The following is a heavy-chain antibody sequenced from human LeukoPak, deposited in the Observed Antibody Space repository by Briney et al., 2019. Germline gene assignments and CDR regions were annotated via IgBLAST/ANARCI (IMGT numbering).Heavy chain of an antibody. J-gene: IGHJ4*02. D-gene: IGHD3-22*01. V-gene: IGHV3-74*01. CDR2: INPGNIT. CDR3: ARPFYFDSIDI. CDR1: GFTFSSSF. Sequence: PGGSLRLSCVASGFTFSSSFMDWVRQVPGKGLAWVSRINPGNITTYADSVKGRSTISRDNAKNTLYLQMNSLRAEDTAVYYCARPFYFDSIDIWGQGTLVTVSS.